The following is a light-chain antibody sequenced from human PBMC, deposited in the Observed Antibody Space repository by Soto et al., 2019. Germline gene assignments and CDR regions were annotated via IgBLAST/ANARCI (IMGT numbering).Light chain of an antibody. V-gene: IGLV2-14*01. CDR2: DVN. CDR3: ASYKRTTTLV. CDR1: ISDIGGYNF. J-gene: IGLJ2*01. Sequence: QSALTQPASVSGSPGQSITISCTGTISDIGGYNFISWYQHHPGKAPKLVIYDVNNRPSGISYRFSGSKSGNTASLTISGLQAEDEADYYCASYKRTTTLVFGGGT.